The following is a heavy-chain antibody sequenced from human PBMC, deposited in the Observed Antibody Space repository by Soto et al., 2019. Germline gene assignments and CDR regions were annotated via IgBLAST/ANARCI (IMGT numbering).Heavy chain of an antibody. Sequence: QVQLQESGPGLVKPSPTLSRTCTVSGGSISSGDYYWSWIRQPPGKGLEWIGYIHYSGSTYDNPSRKSRVTISVDTSKNQFALRLSAVTAEVTAVYYCAKGVPAAWVYSWFDPWGQGTLVTVSS. CDR1: GGSISSGDYY. CDR2: IHYSGST. J-gene: IGHJ5*02. D-gene: IGHD2-2*01. CDR3: AKGVPAAWVYSWFDP. V-gene: IGHV4-30-4*01.